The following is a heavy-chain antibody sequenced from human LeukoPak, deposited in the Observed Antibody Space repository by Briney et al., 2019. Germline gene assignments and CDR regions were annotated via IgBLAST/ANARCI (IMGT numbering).Heavy chain of an antibody. J-gene: IGHJ4*02. CDR2: FYYSGST. CDR3: ARTHGYSYGYFDY. D-gene: IGHD5-18*01. Sequence: PSETLSLTCTVSDGSISSSIYYWAWIRQPPGKGPEWIGSFYYSGSTYHNPSLESRVTISGDTSKNQFSLKVSSVTAADTAVYYCARTHGYSYGYFDYWGQGTLVTVSS. V-gene: IGHV4-39*01. CDR1: DGSISSSIYY.